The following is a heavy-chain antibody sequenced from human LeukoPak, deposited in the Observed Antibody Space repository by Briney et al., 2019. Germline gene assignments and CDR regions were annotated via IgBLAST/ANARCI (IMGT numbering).Heavy chain of an antibody. Sequence: PSETLSLTCTVSGGSISSSSYYWGWIRQPPGKGLQWIGSFYYSGSTHCNPSLKSRVTISVDTSKNQFSLKLSSATAADTAVYYCASHSSGNSFDYWGQGTLVTVSS. J-gene: IGHJ4*02. D-gene: IGHD6-19*01. CDR1: GGSISSSSYY. V-gene: IGHV4-39*01. CDR3: ASHSSGNSFDY. CDR2: FYYSGST.